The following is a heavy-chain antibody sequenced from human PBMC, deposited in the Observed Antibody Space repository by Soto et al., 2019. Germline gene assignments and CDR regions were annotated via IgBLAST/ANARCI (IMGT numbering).Heavy chain of an antibody. CDR1: GFSLSTSGVA. CDR2: IYRDDDK. Sequence: QVTLKESGPTLVKPTQTLTLTCTFSGFSLSTSGVAVGWIRQPPGKALEWLALIYRDDDKSYRPSLKASLTITKDTSKNQVVLRMTNMDPVDTAKYYGAHWDKAMIYDSWGQGTLVTVSS. V-gene: IGHV2-5*02. CDR3: AHWDKAMIYDS. J-gene: IGHJ4*02. D-gene: IGHD5-18*01.